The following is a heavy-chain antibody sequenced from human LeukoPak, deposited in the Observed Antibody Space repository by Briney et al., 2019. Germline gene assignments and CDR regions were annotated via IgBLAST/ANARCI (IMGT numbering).Heavy chain of an antibody. Sequence: GGSLRLSCAASGFTFSSYAMSWVRQAPGKGLEWVSAISGSGGSTYYADSVKGRFTISRDNSKNTLYLQMNSLRAEDTAVYYCATDYCSGGSCYSGYYYYYMDVWGKGTMVTVSS. V-gene: IGHV3-23*01. CDR3: ATDYCSGGSCYSGYYYYYMDV. D-gene: IGHD2-15*01. CDR1: GFTFSSYA. CDR2: ISGSGGST. J-gene: IGHJ6*03.